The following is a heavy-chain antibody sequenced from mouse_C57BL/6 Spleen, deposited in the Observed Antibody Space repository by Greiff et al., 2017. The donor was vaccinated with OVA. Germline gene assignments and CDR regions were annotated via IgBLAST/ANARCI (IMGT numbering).Heavy chain of an antibody. CDR3: AREDYYDYDDVY. CDR1: GYAFSSSW. CDR2: IYPGDGDT. D-gene: IGHD2-4*01. V-gene: IGHV1-82*01. J-gene: IGHJ3*01. Sequence: VKLMESGPELVKPGASVKISCKASGYAFSSSWMNWVKQRPGKGLEWIGRIYPGDGDTNYNGKFKGKATLTADKSSSTAYMQLSSLTSEDSAVYFCAREDYYDYDDVYWGQGTLVTVSA.